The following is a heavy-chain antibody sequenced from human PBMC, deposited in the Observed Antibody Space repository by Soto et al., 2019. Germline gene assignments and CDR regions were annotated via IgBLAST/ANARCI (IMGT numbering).Heavy chain of an antibody. J-gene: IGHJ4*02. CDR3: AKQWGDCGSSLNCFLLADY. CDR2: ISGSGGST. Sequence: GGSLRLSCAASGFTFSRYAMSWVRQAPGKGLEWVSVISGSGGSTFYADSVKGRFTISRDNFKNTLLLQVNSLRAEDTAVYYCAKQWGDCGSSLNCFLLADYWGQGTLVTVSS. V-gene: IGHV3-23*01. D-gene: IGHD2-15*01. CDR1: GFTFSRYA.